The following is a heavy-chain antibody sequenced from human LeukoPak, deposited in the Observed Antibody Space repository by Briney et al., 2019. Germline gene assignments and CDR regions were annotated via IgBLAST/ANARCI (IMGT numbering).Heavy chain of an antibody. D-gene: IGHD3-22*01. CDR3: ARAAYYDSGGYRDYYFDY. CDR2: INPNSGGT. CDR1: GYTFTGYY. Sequence: ASVKVSCKASGYTFTGYYMHWVRQAPGQGLEWMGWINPNSGGTNYAQKFQGRVTMTRDTSISTAYMELSRLRSDDTAVYYCARAAYYDSGGYRDYYFDYWGQGILVTVSS. V-gene: IGHV1-2*02. J-gene: IGHJ4*02.